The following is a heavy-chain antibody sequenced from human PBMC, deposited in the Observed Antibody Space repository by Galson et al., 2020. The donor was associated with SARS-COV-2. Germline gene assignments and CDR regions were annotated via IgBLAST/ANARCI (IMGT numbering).Heavy chain of an antibody. D-gene: IGHD6-6*01. CDR2: IYWDDDK. CDR3: AHRGVVAARLGAFDI. V-gene: IGHV2-5*02. CDR1: GFSLSTSGVG. Sequence: KMSGPTLVKPTQTLTLTCTFSGFSLSTSGVGVGWIRQPPGKALEGLAPIYWDDDKRYSPSLKSRLTITTDTSKNQVVLTMTNMDPVDTATYYCAHRGVVAARLGAFDIWGQGTMVTVSS. J-gene: IGHJ3*02.